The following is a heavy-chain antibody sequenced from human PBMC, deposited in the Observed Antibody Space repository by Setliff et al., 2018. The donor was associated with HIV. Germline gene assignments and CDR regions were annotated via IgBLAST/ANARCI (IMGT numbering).Heavy chain of an antibody. J-gene: IGHJ6*04. V-gene: IGHV4-34*01. CDR3: ARTITTFGVIGRGGRMDV. CDR1: GGSFSGYS. Sequence: SETLSLTCAVYGGSFSGYSWTWIRQSPGKGLEWIGEMNHSEHYYNPTLKSRVTISMDTSKNQFSLELSSVTAADTALYYCARTITTFGVIGRGGRMDVWGKGTTVTGSS. CDR2: MNHSEH. D-gene: IGHD3-3*01.